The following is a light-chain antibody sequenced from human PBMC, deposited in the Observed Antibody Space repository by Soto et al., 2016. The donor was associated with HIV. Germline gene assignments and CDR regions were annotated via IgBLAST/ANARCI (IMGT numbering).Light chain of an antibody. CDR1: SLRSYF. J-gene: IGLJ2*01. CDR3: NCRDSSGNHP. V-gene: IGLV3-19*01. CDR2: GKN. Sequence: SSELTQDPTVSVALRQTVKITCQGDSLRSYFASWYQQKPGQAPILVMYGKNIRPSGIPDRFSGSISGDTASLIITGAQAEDEADYYCNCRDSSGNHPFGGGTRLTVL.